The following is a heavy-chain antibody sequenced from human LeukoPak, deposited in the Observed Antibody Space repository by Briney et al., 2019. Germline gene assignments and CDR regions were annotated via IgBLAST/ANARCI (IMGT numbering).Heavy chain of an antibody. CDR2: ISNSGST. CDR3: ARVQYSTGWSTIDY. Sequence: SETLSLTCTFSGGSISSYYWSWIRQPPGKGLECIGYISNSGSTNYNPSLKSRVTISVDTSKNQFSLKLSSVTAADTAVYYCARVQYSTGWSTIDYWGQGTLVTVSS. J-gene: IGHJ4*02. V-gene: IGHV4-59*12. D-gene: IGHD6-19*01. CDR1: GGSISSYY.